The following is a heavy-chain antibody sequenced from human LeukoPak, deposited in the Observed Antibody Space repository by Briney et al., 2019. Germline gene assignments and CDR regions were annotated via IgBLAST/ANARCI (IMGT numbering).Heavy chain of an antibody. CDR1: GFTFSSYA. J-gene: IGHJ3*02. CDR2: ISYDGSNK. CDR3: ASEIAAASEAFDI. D-gene: IGHD6-13*01. Sequence: GGSLRLSCAASGFTFSSYAMHWVRQAPGKGLEWVAVISYDGSNKYYADYVKGRFTISRDNSKNTLYLQMNSLRAEDTAVYYCASEIAAASEAFDIWGQGTMVTVSS. V-gene: IGHV3-30-3*01.